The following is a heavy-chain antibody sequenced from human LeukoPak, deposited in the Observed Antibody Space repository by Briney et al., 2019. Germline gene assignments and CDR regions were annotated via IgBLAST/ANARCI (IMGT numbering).Heavy chain of an antibody. CDR3: ARAAAAYNSWYLFDY. V-gene: IGHV4-30-4*01. CDR1: GGSINSGDHY. CDR2: IHHSGNT. J-gene: IGHJ4*02. Sequence: KSSQTLSLTCTVSGGSINSGDHYWSWIRQPPGKGLEWIGYIHHSGNTYYNASLKSRVTISTDMSKNQFSLSLNSVTAADSAVYYCARAAAAYNSWYLFDYWGLGTLVTVSS. D-gene: IGHD2/OR15-2a*01.